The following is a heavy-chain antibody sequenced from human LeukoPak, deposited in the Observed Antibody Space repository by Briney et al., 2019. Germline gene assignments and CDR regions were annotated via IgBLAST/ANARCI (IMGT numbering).Heavy chain of an antibody. D-gene: IGHD3-16*01. Sequence: GGSLRLSCAVSGLIFSSYGMHWVRQAPGKGLEWVAFIRYDGSNKYYAGSVKGRFTISRENAKKSLYLQMNSLRAGDTAVYYCARGSGGAFDIWGQGTMVTVSS. CDR3: ARGSGGAFDI. J-gene: IGHJ3*02. V-gene: IGHV3-30*02. CDR2: IRYDGSNK. CDR1: GLIFSSYG.